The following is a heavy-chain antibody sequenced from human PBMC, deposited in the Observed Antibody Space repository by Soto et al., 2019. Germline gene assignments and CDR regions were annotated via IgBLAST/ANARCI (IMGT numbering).Heavy chain of an antibody. CDR2: IKSKTDGGTT. V-gene: IGHV3-15*01. D-gene: IGHD2-15*01. CDR3: TTEWEYCSGGSCYRGY. CDR1: GFTFSNAW. Sequence: EVQLVESGGGLVKPGGSLRLSCAASGFTFSNAWMSWVRQAPGEGLEWVGRIKSKTDGGTTDYAAPVKGRFTISRDDSKNTLYLQMNSLKTEDTAVYYCTTEWEYCSGGSCYRGYWGQGTLVTVSS. J-gene: IGHJ4*02.